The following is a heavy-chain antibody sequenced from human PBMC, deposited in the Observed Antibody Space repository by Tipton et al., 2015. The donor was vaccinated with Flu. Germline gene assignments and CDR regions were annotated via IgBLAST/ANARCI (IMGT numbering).Heavy chain of an antibody. CDR2: IYYSGRA. Sequence: TLSLTCSVSGASISAGDYYWSWIRRHPGGGLEWIGYIYYSGRADYNPSLKSRTTMSVDTSKNQFSLKLSSVTAADTAVYYCAREGRREQLALDYWGQGTLVTVSS. CDR1: GASISAGDYY. J-gene: IGHJ4*02. D-gene: IGHD6-6*01. V-gene: IGHV4-30-4*01. CDR3: AREGRREQLALDY.